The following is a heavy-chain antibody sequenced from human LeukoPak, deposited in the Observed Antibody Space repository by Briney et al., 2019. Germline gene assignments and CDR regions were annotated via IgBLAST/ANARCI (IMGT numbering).Heavy chain of an antibody. J-gene: IGHJ4*02. CDR1: GGTFSSYA. CDR2: IIPISGTA. D-gene: IGHD3-9*01. CDR3: ARSYRDYDILTGYYARFDY. V-gene: IGHV1-69*13. Sequence: GASVKVSCKASGGTFSSYAISWVRQAPGQGLEWMGGIIPISGTANYAQKFQGRVTITADESTSTAYMELSSLRSEDTAVYYCARSYRDYDILTGYYARFDYWGQGTLVTVSS.